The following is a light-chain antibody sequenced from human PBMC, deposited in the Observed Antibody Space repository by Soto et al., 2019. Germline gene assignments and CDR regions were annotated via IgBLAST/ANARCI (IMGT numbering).Light chain of an antibody. CDR1: QSVSNNY. J-gene: IGKJ4*01. CDR2: GAS. Sequence: EIVLTQSPGTLSLSPGERATLSCRASQSVSNNYLACYQQKPGQAPRLLIYGASNRATGIPDRFSGSGGATEFTPTTSRLEDDDFLLYYCQQYGNSPPLTFGGGTKVDIK. CDR3: QQYGNSPPLT. V-gene: IGKV3-20*01.